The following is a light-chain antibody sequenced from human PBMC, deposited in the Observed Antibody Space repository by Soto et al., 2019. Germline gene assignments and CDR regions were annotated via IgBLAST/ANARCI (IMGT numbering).Light chain of an antibody. Sequence: EIVLTQSPATLSLSPGERATLSCRASQSVSSYLAWYQQRPGQAPRLLIFDTSNRATDIPARFSGSGSGTDFTLTISSLEPEDFAVYYCQQYGSSPPITFGQGTRLEIK. V-gene: IGKV3-11*01. J-gene: IGKJ5*01. CDR1: QSVSSY. CDR2: DTS. CDR3: QQYGSSPPIT.